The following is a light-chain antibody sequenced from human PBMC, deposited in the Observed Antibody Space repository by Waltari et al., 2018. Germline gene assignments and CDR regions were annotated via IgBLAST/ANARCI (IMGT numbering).Light chain of an antibody. CDR3: LLWYSGARWV. CDR2: DTS. CDR1: TGAVPSGHY. Sequence: QAVVTQEPSLTVSPGGTVTLTCGSSTGAVPSGHYPYWSQQKPGQVPRTLIYDTSNKHSWTPARFSGSLLGGKAALTLSGAQPEDEAEYYCLLWYSGARWVFGGGTKLSVL. V-gene: IGLV7-46*01. J-gene: IGLJ3*02.